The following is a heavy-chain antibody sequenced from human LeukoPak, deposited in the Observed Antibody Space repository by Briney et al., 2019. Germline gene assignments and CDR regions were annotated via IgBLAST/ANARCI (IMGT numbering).Heavy chain of an antibody. V-gene: IGHV1-46*01. J-gene: IGHJ3*02. D-gene: IGHD3-10*01. CDR1: GYTFTSYY. CDR2: INPSGGST. Sequence: TTVKVSCKASGYTFTSYYIHWVRQAPGQGLEWMGIINPSGGSTSYAQKFQGRVTMTRDTSTSTDYMELSSLRSEDTAVYYCARVASSGNDAFNIWGQGTMVTVSS. CDR3: ARVASSGNDAFNI.